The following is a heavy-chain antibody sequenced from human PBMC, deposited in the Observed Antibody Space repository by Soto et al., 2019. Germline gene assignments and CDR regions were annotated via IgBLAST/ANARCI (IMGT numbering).Heavy chain of an antibody. Sequence: QVQLVQSGAEVKKPGSSVKVSCKASGGTFSSYAISWVRQAPGQGLKWMGGIITIFGTANYAQKFQGRVTITADESTSTAYMELSSLRSEDTAVYYCALGYCSSTSCYTRGSYYYYGMDVWGQGTTVTVSS. CDR3: ALGYCSSTSCYTRGSYYYYGMDV. V-gene: IGHV1-69*01. J-gene: IGHJ6*02. CDR2: IITIFGTA. CDR1: GGTFSSYA. D-gene: IGHD2-2*02.